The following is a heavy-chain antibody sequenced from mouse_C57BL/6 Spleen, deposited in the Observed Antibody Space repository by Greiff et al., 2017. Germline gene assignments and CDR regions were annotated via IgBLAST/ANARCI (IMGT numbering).Heavy chain of an antibody. V-gene: IGHV3-1*01. CDR2: ISYSGST. CDR3: ARDGDYYGSSPAWFAY. D-gene: IGHD1-1*01. J-gene: IGHJ3*01. CDR1: GYSITSGYD. Sequence: EVQRVESGPGMVKPSQSLSLTCTVTGYSITSGYDWHWIRHFPGNKLEWMGYISYSGSTTYNPSLKSRISITHDTSKNHFFLKLNSVTTEDTATYYCARDGDYYGSSPAWFAYWGQGTLVTVSA.